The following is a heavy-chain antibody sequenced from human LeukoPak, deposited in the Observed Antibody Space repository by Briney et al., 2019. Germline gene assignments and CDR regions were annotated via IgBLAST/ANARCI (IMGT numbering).Heavy chain of an antibody. Sequence: PGGSLRLSCAASGLTFSSYAMSWVRQAPGKGLEWVSAISGSGGSTYYADSVKGRFTISRDNSKNTPYLQMNSLRAEDTAVYYCAKDRGANRGDWFDPWGQGTLVTVSS. CDR3: AKDRGANRGDWFDP. V-gene: IGHV3-23*01. J-gene: IGHJ5*02. CDR2: ISGSGGST. D-gene: IGHD1-26*01. CDR1: GLTFSSYA.